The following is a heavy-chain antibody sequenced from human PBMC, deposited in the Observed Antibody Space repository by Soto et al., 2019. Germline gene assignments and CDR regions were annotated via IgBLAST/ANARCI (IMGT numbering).Heavy chain of an antibody. J-gene: IGHJ4*02. D-gene: IGHD6-13*01. CDR3: GRVKAAPAPFGS. Sequence: QVQLQESGPGLVKPSQTLSLTCTVSGGSVSSGGYYWSWVRQHPGKGLEWIGYIYYSGNTYYNPSLQSRITFSVDPFKNQFSLKLGSCAAADTAVYYCGRVKAAPAPFGSRGQGTLVTLFS. V-gene: IGHV4-31*03. CDR2: IYYSGNT. CDR1: GGSVSSGGYY.